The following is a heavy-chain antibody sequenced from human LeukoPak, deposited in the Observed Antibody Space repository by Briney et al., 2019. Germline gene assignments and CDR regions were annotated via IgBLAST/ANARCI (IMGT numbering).Heavy chain of an antibody. V-gene: IGHV1-2*02. CDR3: ARRFYYYDSSGYSGYFDY. J-gene: IGHJ4*02. D-gene: IGHD3-22*01. CDR2: INPNSGVT. CDR1: GYTFTGSY. Sequence: GASVKVSCKASGYTFTGSYMHWVRQAPGQGLEGMGWINPNSGVTKYAQKFQGRVTMNRDTSISTAYMELSRLRSDDTAVDYCARRFYYYDSSGYSGYFDYWGQGTLVIVSS.